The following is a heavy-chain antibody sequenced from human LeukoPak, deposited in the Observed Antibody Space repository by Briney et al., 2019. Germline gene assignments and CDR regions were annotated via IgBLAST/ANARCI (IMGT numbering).Heavy chain of an antibody. J-gene: IGHJ4*02. CDR3: ARYCSSTSCYTGGVSDY. CDR2: IDWNSGSV. V-gene: IGHV3-9*01. D-gene: IGHD2-2*02. Sequence: GGSLRLSCAASGFTFDDYAMHWVRQAPGKGLEWVSGIDWNSGSVGYADSVKGRFTISRDNAKNSLYLQMNSPRAEDTAVYYCARYCSSTSCYTGGVSDYWGQGTLVTVSS. CDR1: GFTFDDYA.